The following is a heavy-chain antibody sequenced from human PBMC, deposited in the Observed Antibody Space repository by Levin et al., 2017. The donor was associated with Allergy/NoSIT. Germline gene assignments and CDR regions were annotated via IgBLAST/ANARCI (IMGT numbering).Heavy chain of an antibody. V-gene: IGHV1-69*06. J-gene: IGHJ4*02. CDR3: ARGGWYAGGYYFDY. CDR1: GGTFSSYA. CDR2: IIPIFGTA. Sequence: SVKVSCKASGGTFSSYAISWVRQAPGQGLEWMGGIIPIFGTANYAQKFQGRVTITADKSTSTAYMELSSLRSEDTAVYYCARGGWYAGGYYFDYWGQGTLVTVSS. D-gene: IGHD6-19*01.